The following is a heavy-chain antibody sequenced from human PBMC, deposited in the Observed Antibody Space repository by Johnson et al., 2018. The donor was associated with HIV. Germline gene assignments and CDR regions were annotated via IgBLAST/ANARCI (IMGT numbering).Heavy chain of an antibody. V-gene: IGHV3-33*06. D-gene: IGHD6-6*01. CDR2: IWYDGSNK. Sequence: QVQLVESGGGVVQPGRSLRLSCAASGFTFSSYGMHWVRQAPGKGLEWVAVIWYDGSNKYYADSVKGRFTISRDNSKNTLYLQMNSLRAEDTAVYYCAKVLGDSSSGRDAFDIWGQGTMVTVSS. CDR3: AKVLGDSSSGRDAFDI. J-gene: IGHJ3*02. CDR1: GFTFSSYG.